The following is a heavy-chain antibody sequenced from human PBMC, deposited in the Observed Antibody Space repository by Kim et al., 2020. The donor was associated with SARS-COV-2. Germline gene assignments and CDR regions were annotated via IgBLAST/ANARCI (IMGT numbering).Heavy chain of an antibody. CDR2: IYYSGST. Sequence: SETLSLTCTVSGGSISSGGYYWSWIRQHPGKGLEWIGYIYYSGSTYYNPSLKSRVTISVDTSKNQFSLKLSSVTAADTAVYYCARAPGHWLAGGDYWFDPWGQGTLVTVSS. CDR1: GGSISSGGYY. V-gene: IGHV4-31*03. D-gene: IGHD6-19*01. J-gene: IGHJ5*02. CDR3: ARAPGHWLAGGDYWFDP.